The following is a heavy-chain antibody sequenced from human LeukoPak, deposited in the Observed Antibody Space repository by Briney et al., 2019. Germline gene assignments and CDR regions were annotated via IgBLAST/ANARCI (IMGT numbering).Heavy chain of an antibody. V-gene: IGHV1-2*02. CDR2: INPNSGGT. D-gene: IGHD5-18*01. Sequence: GASVKVSCKASGYTFTGYYMHWVRQAPGQGLEWMGWINPNSGGTNYAQKFQGRVTMTRDTPISTAYMELSRLRSDDTAVYYCARGILVRPPQNYYYYYYMDVWGKGTTVTVSS. J-gene: IGHJ6*03. CDR1: GYTFTGYY. CDR3: ARGILVRPPQNYYYYYYMDV.